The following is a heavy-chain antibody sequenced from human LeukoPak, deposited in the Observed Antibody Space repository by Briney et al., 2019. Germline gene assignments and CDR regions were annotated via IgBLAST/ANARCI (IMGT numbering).Heavy chain of an antibody. J-gene: IGHJ3*02. D-gene: IGHD6-19*01. Sequence: PGGSLRLSCAASGFTFSSYAMSWVRQAPGKGLEWVSAISGSGGSTYYADSVKGRFTISRDNSKNTLYLQMNSLRAEDTALYYCAKDVSFMRSSGWYGAFDIWGQGTMVTVSS. V-gene: IGHV3-23*01. CDR1: GFTFSSYA. CDR3: AKDVSFMRSSGWYGAFDI. CDR2: ISGSGGST.